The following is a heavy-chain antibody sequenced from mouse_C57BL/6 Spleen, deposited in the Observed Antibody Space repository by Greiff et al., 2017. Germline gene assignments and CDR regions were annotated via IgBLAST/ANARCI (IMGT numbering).Heavy chain of an antibody. CDR3: ARGAYYSNYGGFDV. CDR2: INPYNGDT. Sequence: EVQLQQSGPELVKPGDSVKISCKASGYSFTGYFMNWVMQSHGKSLEWIGRINPYNGDTFYNQKFKGKATLTVDKSSSTAHMELRSLTSEDSAVYYCARGAYYSNYGGFDVWGTGTTVTVSS. J-gene: IGHJ1*03. D-gene: IGHD2-5*01. CDR1: GYSFTGYF. V-gene: IGHV1-20*01.